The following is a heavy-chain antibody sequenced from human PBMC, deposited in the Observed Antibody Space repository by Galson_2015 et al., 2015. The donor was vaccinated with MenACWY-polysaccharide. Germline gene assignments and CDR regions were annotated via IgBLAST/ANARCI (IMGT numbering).Heavy chain of an antibody. CDR3: ARGRHLRIVPSDYFDY. D-gene: IGHD2-8*01. CDR1: GFTFSSYW. V-gene: IGHV3-7*01. Sequence: SLRLSCAASGFTFSSYWMSWVRQAPGKGLEWVANIKQDGSEKYYVDSVKGRFTISRDNAKNSLYLQTNSLRAEDTTVYYCARGRHLRIVPSDYFDYWGQGTLVTVSS. CDR2: IKQDGSEK. J-gene: IGHJ4*02.